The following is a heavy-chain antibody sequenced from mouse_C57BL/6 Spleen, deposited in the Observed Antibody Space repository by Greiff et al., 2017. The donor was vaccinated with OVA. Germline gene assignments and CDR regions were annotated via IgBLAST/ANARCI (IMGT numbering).Heavy chain of an antibody. V-gene: IGHV1-69*01. CDR2: IDPSDSYT. Sequence: QVQLQQPGAELVMPGASVKLSCTASGYTFTSYWMHWVKQRPGQGLEWIGEIDPSDSYTNYTQKFKGKSTLTVDKSSSTAYMQLSSLTSEDSAVYYYARSDYDAMDYWGQGTSATVSS. J-gene: IGHJ4*01. CDR3: ARSDYDAMDY. CDR1: GYTFTSYW.